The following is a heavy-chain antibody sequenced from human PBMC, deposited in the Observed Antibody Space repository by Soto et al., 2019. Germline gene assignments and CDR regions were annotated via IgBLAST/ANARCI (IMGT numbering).Heavy chain of an antibody. CDR2: IYYSGST. V-gene: IGHV4-31*03. Sequence: QVQLHESDPGLVKPSQTLSLTCTVSGGSISSGGYYWSWIRQHPGKGLEWIGYIYYSGSTYYNPSLKSRVTISVDTSKSQFSLKLSSVTTADTVVYYCSRDSIQLEPYYYYGMDVWGQVTTVTVSS. J-gene: IGHJ6*02. D-gene: IGHD5-18*01. CDR3: SRDSIQLEPYYYYGMDV. CDR1: GGSISSGGYY.